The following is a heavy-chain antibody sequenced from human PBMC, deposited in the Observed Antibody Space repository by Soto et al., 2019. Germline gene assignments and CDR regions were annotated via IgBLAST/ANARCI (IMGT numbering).Heavy chain of an antibody. Sequence: TLSLTCTVSGGSIRRGNYYWGWNRQPPGKGLVWIGYIYYSGSTNYNPSLKSRVTISVDTSKNQFSLKLSSVTAADTAVYYCARDRAYDDSSGYYPNWFDPWGQGTLVTVSS. J-gene: IGHJ5*02. D-gene: IGHD3-22*01. V-gene: IGHV4-61*01. CDR2: IYYSGST. CDR3: ARDRAYDDSSGYYPNWFDP. CDR1: GGSIRRGNYY.